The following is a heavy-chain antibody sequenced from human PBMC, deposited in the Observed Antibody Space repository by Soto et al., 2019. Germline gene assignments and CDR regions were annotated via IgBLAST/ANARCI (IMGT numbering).Heavy chain of an antibody. Sequence: QVQLVESGGGVVQPGRSLRLSCAASGFTISAYDMHWVRQAPGKGLEWVAVIWLDGSNKDYGDSVKGRFTISRDNSENTLFLQMNSLRAEDTAVYYCATEHYSAFDYWGQGTLVTVSS. CDR3: ATEHYSAFDY. CDR1: GFTISAYD. V-gene: IGHV3-33*03. J-gene: IGHJ4*02. D-gene: IGHD2-15*01. CDR2: IWLDGSNK.